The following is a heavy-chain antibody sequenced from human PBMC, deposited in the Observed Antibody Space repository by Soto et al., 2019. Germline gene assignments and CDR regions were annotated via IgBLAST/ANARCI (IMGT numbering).Heavy chain of an antibody. CDR2: IYYSGST. D-gene: IGHD3-22*01. J-gene: IGHJ4*02. Sequence: SETLSLTCTVSGGSISSGDYYWSWIRQPPGKGLEWIGYIYYSGSTYYNPSLKSRVTISVDTSKNQFSLKLSSVTAADTAVYYCARVTYYYDSSGHFEGDYRGQGTLVTVSS. CDR1: GGSISSGDYY. V-gene: IGHV4-30-4*01. CDR3: ARVTYYYDSSGHFEGDY.